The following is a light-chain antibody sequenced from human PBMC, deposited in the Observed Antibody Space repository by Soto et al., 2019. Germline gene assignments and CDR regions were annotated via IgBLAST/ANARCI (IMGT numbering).Light chain of an antibody. V-gene: IGKV1D-12*01. Sequence: DIQMTQSPSSVSASVGDRVTITCRTSQGIYNLLAWYQQKPGKAPKLLISAVSNLQSGVPSRFSGSGYGTDFTLTISGLQPDDFATYYCQQANALHLTLGPGIKVDIK. CDR1: QGIYNL. CDR2: AVS. CDR3: QQANALHLT. J-gene: IGKJ3*01.